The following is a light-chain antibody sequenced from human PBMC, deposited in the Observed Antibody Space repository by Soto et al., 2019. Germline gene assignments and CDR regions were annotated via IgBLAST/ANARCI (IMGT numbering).Light chain of an antibody. J-gene: IGKJ1*01. CDR3: QQYNDWPRRT. Sequence: DIVMTQSPATLSVSPGERVTPSCRASQGVSINLAWYQQKPGQAPRLLIYGTSTRATDVPARFTGSGYGTEFTLTINSVQSEDFAVYYCQQYNDWPRRTFGHGTKVLIK. CDR1: QGVSIN. V-gene: IGKV3-15*01. CDR2: GTS.